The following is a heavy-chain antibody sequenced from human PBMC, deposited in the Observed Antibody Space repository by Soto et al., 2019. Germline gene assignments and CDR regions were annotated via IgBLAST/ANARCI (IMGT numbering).Heavy chain of an antibody. CDR3: ERDMDSST. J-gene: IGHJ4*02. CDR1: GFTFSNNW. D-gene: IGHD6-13*01. V-gene: IGHV3-74*01. CDR2: INSDGSTT. Sequence: PGGSLRLSCAASGFTFSNNWMHWVRQAPGKGLVWVSRINSDGSTTNYADSVKGRFIVSRDNAKNTLFLQMNSLRAEDTAMYYCERDMDSSTWGQGTLVTVSS.